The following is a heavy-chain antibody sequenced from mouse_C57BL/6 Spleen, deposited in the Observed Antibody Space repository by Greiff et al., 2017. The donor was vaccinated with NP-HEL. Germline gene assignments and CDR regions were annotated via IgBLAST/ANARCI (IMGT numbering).Heavy chain of an antibody. J-gene: IGHJ1*03. D-gene: IGHD3-3*01. CDR2: ISGGGGNT. Sequence: EVQLVESGGGLVKPGGSLKLSCAASGFTFSSYTMSWVRRTPEKRLEWVATISGGGGNTYYPDSVKGRFTISRDNAKNTLYLQMSSLRSEDTALYYCAIQRRGPLYWYFDVWGTGTTVTVSS. V-gene: IGHV5-9*01. CDR3: AIQRRGPLYWYFDV. CDR1: GFTFSSYT.